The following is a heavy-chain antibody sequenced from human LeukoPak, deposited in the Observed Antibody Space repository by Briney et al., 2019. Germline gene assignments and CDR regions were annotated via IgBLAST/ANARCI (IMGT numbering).Heavy chain of an antibody. CDR3: ARDQLVGATEVYGMDV. D-gene: IGHD1-26*01. J-gene: IGHJ6*02. V-gene: IGHV1-3*01. CDR1: GYTFTSYG. CDR2: INAGNGNT. Sequence: ASVKVSCKASGYTFTSYGISWVRQAPGQGLEWMGWINAGNGNTKYSQKFQGRVTITRDTSASTAYMELSSLRSEDTAVYYCARDQLVGATEVYGMDVWGQGTTVTVSS.